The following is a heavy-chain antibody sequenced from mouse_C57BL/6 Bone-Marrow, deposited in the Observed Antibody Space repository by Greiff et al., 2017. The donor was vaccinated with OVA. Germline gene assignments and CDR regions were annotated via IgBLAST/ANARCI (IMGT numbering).Heavy chain of an antibody. Sequence: EVQLVESGGGLVKPGGSLKLSCAASGFTFSSYAMSWVRQTPEKRLEWVATISDGGSYTYYPDNVKGRFTISRDNAKNNLYLQMSHLKSEDTAMYYCARDWGPNYFDYWGQGTTLTVSS. CDR1: GFTFSSYA. J-gene: IGHJ2*01. V-gene: IGHV5-4*01. CDR3: ARDWGPNYFDY. CDR2: ISDGGSYT.